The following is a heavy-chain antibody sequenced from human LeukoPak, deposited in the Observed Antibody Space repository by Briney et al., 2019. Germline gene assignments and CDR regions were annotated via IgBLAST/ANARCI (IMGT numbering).Heavy chain of an antibody. Sequence: GGSLRLSCAASGFTFSRYALHWVRQAPGKGLEWVAVISYDGSNKYYADSVKGRFTISRDNSKNTLYLQMNSLRAEDTAVYYCARDYGHYDGYFDLWGRGTLVTVSS. CDR3: ARDYGHYDGYFDL. CDR1: GFTFSRYA. V-gene: IGHV3-30*04. CDR2: ISYDGSNK. J-gene: IGHJ2*01. D-gene: IGHD4-17*01.